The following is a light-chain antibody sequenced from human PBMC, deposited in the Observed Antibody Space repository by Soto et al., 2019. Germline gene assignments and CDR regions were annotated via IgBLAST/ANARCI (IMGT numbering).Light chain of an antibody. CDR3: QQRSNWPR. J-gene: IGKJ5*01. CDR2: DAS. V-gene: IGKV3-11*01. Sequence: EIVLPQSPATLSLSPGERATLSCRASQSVSSYLAWYQQKPGQAPRLLIYDASNRATGIPARFSGSGSGTDFTLTISSLEPEDFPVYYCQQRSNWPRFGQGTRLEIK. CDR1: QSVSSY.